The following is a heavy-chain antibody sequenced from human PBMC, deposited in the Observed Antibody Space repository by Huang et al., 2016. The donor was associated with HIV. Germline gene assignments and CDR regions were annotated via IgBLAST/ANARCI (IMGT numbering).Heavy chain of an antibody. CDR3: ATVYRRFRNHDSGDYYFDY. V-gene: IGHV1-24*01. CDR1: GYTLTELS. J-gene: IGHJ4*02. D-gene: IGHD3-22*01. CDR2: LDPEEGEK. Sequence: QVQLVQSGAEVKKPGASVKVSCKVSGYTLTELSMHWVRKGPGKGLGWMGGLDPEEGEKIYAQKFQGRVTMTEDTSTDTAYMELSSLRSEDTAVYYCATVYRRFRNHDSGDYYFDYWDQGTLVTVSS.